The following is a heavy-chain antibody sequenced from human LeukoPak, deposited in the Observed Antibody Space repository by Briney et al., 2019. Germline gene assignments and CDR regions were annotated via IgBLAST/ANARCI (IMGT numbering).Heavy chain of an antibody. Sequence: GGSLRLSCAASGFTFSNYWMHWVRQAPGKGLVWVSRINSDGINTSYADSVKGRFTISRDNSKNTLYLQINSLRAEDTAVYYCAQPKVPSARRFDYWGQGTLVTVSS. D-gene: IGHD2-2*01. J-gene: IGHJ4*02. CDR2: INSDGINT. CDR3: AQPKVPSARRFDY. V-gene: IGHV3-74*01. CDR1: GFTFSNYW.